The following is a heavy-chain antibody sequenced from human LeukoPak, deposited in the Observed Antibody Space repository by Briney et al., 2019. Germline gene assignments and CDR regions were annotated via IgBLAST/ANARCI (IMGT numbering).Heavy chain of an antibody. Sequence: GASLQISCQGSGSSFTSYWIGWVRQMPGKGLEWMGIIYPGDSDTRYSPSFQGQVTISADKSISTAYLQWSSLKASDTAMYYCARRGAGGADILSPYDYWGQGTLVTVSS. CDR1: GSSFTSYW. J-gene: IGHJ4*02. CDR2: IYPGDSDT. V-gene: IGHV5-51*01. D-gene: IGHD3-9*01. CDR3: ARRGAGGADILSPYDY.